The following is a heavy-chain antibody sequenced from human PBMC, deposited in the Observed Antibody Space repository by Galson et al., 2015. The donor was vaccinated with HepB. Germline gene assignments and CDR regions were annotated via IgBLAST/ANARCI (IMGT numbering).Heavy chain of an antibody. CDR1: GFTISDNY. CDR2: IYSGGST. V-gene: IGHV3-66*01. D-gene: IGHD3-22*01. J-gene: IGHJ6*02. CDR3: ARDLDISGYYYRDYYYGMDV. Sequence: SLRLSCAASGFTISDNYMTWVRQAPGKGLEWVSVIYSGGSTYYADSVKGRFTISRDNSKNTLSLQMNSLRVEDTAVHYCARDLDISGYYYRDYYYGMDVWGQGTTVTVSS.